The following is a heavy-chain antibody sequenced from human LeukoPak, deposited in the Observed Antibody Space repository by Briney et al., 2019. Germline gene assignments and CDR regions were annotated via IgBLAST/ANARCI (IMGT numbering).Heavy chain of an antibody. CDR3: ARHFHDSSGYYQYYFDY. CDR2: IYPGDSDT. V-gene: IGHV5-51*01. J-gene: IGHJ4*02. D-gene: IGHD3-22*01. Sequence: GESLKISCNSSGYIYTSYWIGWVRQMPGKGLEWMGIIYPGDSDTRYSPSFQGQVTISADKSISTAYLQRSSLKASDTAMYYCARHFHDSSGYYQYYFDYWGQGTLVTVSS. CDR1: GYIYTSYW.